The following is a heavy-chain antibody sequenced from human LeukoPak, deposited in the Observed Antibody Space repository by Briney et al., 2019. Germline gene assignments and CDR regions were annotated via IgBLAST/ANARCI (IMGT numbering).Heavy chain of an antibody. V-gene: IGHV3-23*01. J-gene: IGHJ6*03. CDR3: AKDGVSRVLWFGESPAPLYYMDV. Sequence: GGSLRLSCAASGFTFSSYAMSWVRQAPGKGLEWVSAISGSGGSAYYADSVKGRFTISRDNSKNTLYLQMNSLRAEDTAVYYCAKDGVSRVLWFGESPAPLYYMDVWGKGTTVTVSS. CDR2: ISGSGGSA. D-gene: IGHD3-10*01. CDR1: GFTFSSYA.